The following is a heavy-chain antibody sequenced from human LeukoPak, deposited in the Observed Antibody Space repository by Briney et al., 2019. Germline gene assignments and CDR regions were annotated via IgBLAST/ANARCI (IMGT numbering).Heavy chain of an antibody. V-gene: IGHV1-69*01. J-gene: IGHJ1*01. D-gene: IGHD3-22*01. CDR2: IIPIFGTA. CDR3: ARDRDGSSGCYFQH. CDR1: GGTFSSYA. Sequence: ASVKVSCKASGGTFSSYAISWVRQAPGQGLEWMGGIIPIFGTANYAQKFQGRVTITADESTSTAYMELGSLRSEDTAVYYCARDRDGSSGCYFQHWGQGTLVTVSS.